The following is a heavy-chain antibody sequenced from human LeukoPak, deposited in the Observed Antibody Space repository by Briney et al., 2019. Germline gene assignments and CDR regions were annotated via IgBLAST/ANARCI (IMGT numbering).Heavy chain of an antibody. V-gene: IGHV3-23*01. CDR2: ISGGGGST. CDR3: AKGGKWDVTPFDY. D-gene: IGHD1-26*01. CDR1: GFPFSSYW. Sequence: GGSLRLSCVASGFPFSSYWMTWVRQAPGKGLEWVSTISGGGGSTYYADSVKGRFTISRDNSKNTLYLQVNSLRAEDTAVYYCAKGGKWDVTPFDYWGQGTLVTVSS. J-gene: IGHJ4*02.